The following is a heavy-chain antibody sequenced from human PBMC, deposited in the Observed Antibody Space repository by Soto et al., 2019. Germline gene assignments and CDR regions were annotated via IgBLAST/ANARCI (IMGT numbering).Heavy chain of an antibody. J-gene: IGHJ4*02. CDR3: AKVDWSSFSFDD. CDR2: VRGSGGAT. D-gene: IGHD1-1*01. CDR1: GVTFSSYA. V-gene: IGHV3-23*01. Sequence: AGGSLRLSCAASGVTFSSYAMTWVRQAPGKGLEWVSAVRGSGGATDYADSVKGRFTISRDNSKNTVYLQMSSLRAEDTAVYYCAKVDWSSFSFDDWGQGILVTVSS.